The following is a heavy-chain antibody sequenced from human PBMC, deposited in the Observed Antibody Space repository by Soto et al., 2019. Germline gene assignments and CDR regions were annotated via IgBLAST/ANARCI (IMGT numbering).Heavy chain of an antibody. J-gene: IGHJ3*02. D-gene: IGHD3-10*01. CDR1: GGSISNYY. Sequence: PSETLSLTCTVSGGSISNYYWSWIRQPPGKGLEWIGHIYHSGSTNYNPSLKSRVIISVDTSKNQFSLKLSSVTAADTAVYYCARVWGGAFDIWGQGTMVTVSS. CDR2: IYHSGST. CDR3: ARVWGGAFDI. V-gene: IGHV4-59*01.